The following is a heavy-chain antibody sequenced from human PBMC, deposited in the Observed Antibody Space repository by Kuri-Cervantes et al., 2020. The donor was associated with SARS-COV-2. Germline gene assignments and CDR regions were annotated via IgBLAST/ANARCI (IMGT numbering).Heavy chain of an antibody. CDR3: ARHGLRYYGSGSLTTFDC. D-gene: IGHD3-10*01. Sequence: ESLKISCTVSGGSISSSSYYWGWIRQPPGKGLERIGSIYYSGSTYYNPSLKSRVTISVDTSKNQFSLKLSSVTAADTAVYYCARHGLRYYGSGSLTTFDCWGQGTLVTVSS. CDR1: GGSISSSSYY. V-gene: IGHV4-39*01. CDR2: IYYSGST. J-gene: IGHJ4*02.